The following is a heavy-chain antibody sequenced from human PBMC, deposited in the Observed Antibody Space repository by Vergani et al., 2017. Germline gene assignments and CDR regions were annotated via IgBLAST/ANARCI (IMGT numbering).Heavy chain of an antibody. CDR2: IYTSGST. J-gene: IGHJ6*02. CDR3: ASIPIAARYYYGMDV. Sequence: QVQLQESGPGLVKPSQTLSLTCTVSGGSISSGSYYWSWIRQPAGKGLEWIGRIYTSGSTNYNPSLKSRVTISVDTSKNQFSLKLSSVTAADTAVYYCASIPIAARYYYGMDVWGQGTTVTVSS. D-gene: IGHD6-6*01. CDR1: GGSISSGSYY. V-gene: IGHV4-61*02.